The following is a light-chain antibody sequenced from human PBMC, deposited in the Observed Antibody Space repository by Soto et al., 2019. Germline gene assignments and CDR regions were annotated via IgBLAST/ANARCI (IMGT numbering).Light chain of an antibody. J-gene: IGKJ3*01. CDR1: QSVGSY. Sequence: EIVLTQSPVTLSLSPGERATLSCRASQSVGSYLAWYQQXXXQXPRLLIYDASNRATAIPARFSGSGSGTDFTLTISSLEPEDFAVYYCQQRSNWPPFTFGPGTTVDMK. V-gene: IGKV3-11*01. CDR3: QQRSNWPPFT. CDR2: DAS.